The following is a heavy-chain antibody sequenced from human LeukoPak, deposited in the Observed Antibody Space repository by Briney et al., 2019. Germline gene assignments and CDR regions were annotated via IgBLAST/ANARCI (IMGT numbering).Heavy chain of an antibody. Sequence: PGRSLRLSRAASVFTFCSYSMNWVRRAPGPRLEGLSSISSSSSYIYYADSLKGRFTISRDNAQNSLYLHMNRLIAAATTVHYCSTELAAAGNNWFDPGAQGTRVTVSS. J-gene: IGHJ5*02. V-gene: IGHV3-21*01. CDR1: VFTFCSYS. CDR3: STELAAAGNNWFDP. CDR2: ISSSSSYI. D-gene: IGHD6-13*01.